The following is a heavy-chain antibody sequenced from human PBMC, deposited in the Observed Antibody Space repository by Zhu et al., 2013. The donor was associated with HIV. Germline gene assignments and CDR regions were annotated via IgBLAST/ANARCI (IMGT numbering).Heavy chain of an antibody. Sequence: VQLQESGPGLVKPSETLSLTCTVSGGSISSSSYYWGWIRQPPGKGLEWIGSIYYSGSTYYNPSLKSRVTISVDTSKNQFSLKLSSVTAADTAVYYCARDLIQAWFDPWGQGTLVTVSS. CDR2: IYYSGST. J-gene: IGHJ5*02. V-gene: IGHV4-39*07. CDR3: ARDLIQAWFDP. D-gene: IGHD5-18*01. CDR1: GGSISSSSYY.